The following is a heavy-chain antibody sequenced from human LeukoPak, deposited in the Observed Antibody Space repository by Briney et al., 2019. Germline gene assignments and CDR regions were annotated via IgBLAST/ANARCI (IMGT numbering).Heavy chain of an antibody. CDR3: ARDKPGFLEGDMDV. CDR1: GFIVSGHY. Sequence: GGSLRLSCAASGFIVSGHYMSWVRQAPGEGLEWVSLIYTSGTTTYADSVRGRFTISRDPSKNTVYLQMNRLRVEDTAVYYCARDKPGFLEGDMDVWGIGTTVTVSS. V-gene: IGHV3-53*01. J-gene: IGHJ6*03. D-gene: IGHD3-3*01. CDR2: IYTSGTT.